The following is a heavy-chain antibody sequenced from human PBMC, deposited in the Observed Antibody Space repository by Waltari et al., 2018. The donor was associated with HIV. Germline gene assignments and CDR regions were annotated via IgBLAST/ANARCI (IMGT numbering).Heavy chain of an antibody. CDR3: ARMATIGVYFDY. Sequence: QVQLVQSGAEVKQPGSSVQVSCKASGGTFSSYTISWVRQAPGQGLEWMGRIIPILGIANYAQKFQGRVTITADKSTSTAYMELSSLRSEDTAVYYCARMATIGVYFDYWGQGTLVTVSS. V-gene: IGHV1-69*02. CDR1: GGTFSSYT. J-gene: IGHJ4*02. CDR2: IIPILGIA. D-gene: IGHD5-12*01.